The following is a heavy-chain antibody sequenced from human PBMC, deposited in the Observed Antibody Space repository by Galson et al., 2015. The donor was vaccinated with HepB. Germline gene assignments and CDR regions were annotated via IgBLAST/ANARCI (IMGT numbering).Heavy chain of an antibody. Sequence: ETLSLTCTVSGGSISNIYWSWIRQPPGKGLEWIGYVHFSGSTNYNPSLKSRVSMSIDTSKNQFSLKLKSVTAADTAVYYCASRRLWGENWFDPWGQGTLVTVSS. CDR3: ASRRLWGENWFDP. J-gene: IGHJ5*02. CDR2: VHFSGST. CDR1: GGSISNIY. D-gene: IGHD3-16*01. V-gene: IGHV4-59*08.